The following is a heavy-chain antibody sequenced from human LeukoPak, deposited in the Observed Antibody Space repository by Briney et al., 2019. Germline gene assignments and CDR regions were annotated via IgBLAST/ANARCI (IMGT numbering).Heavy chain of an antibody. J-gene: IGHJ6*02. V-gene: IGHV1-69*04. CDR2: IIPILGIA. CDR3: ASGWTSGSYYYYYGMDV. D-gene: IGHD1-26*01. CDR1: GGTFSSYA. Sequence: GASVKVSCKASGGTFSSYAISWVRQAPGQGLEWMGRIIPILGIANYAQKFQGRVTITADKSTSTAYMELSSLRSEDTAVYYCASGWTSGSYYYYYGMDVWGQGTTVTVSS.